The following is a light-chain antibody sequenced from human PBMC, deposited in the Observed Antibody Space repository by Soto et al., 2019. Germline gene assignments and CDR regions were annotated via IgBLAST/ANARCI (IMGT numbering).Light chain of an antibody. CDR3: SSYTSSSTLDV. CDR1: SSYVGGYNY. CDR2: EVS. Sequence: QSALTQPASVSGSPGQSITISCTGTSSYVGGYNYVSWYQQHPGKAPKLMIYEVSNRHSGVSNRFSGSKSGNTASLTISGLQAEDEADYYSSSYTSSSTLDVFGTGTKLTVL. J-gene: IGLJ1*01. V-gene: IGLV2-14*01.